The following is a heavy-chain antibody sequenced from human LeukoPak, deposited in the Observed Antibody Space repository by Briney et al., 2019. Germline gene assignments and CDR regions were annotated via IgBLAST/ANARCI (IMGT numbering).Heavy chain of an antibody. V-gene: IGHV4-59*01. J-gene: IGHJ3*02. CDR3: ARESMYSSVGSYGFDI. Sequence: SETLSLTCTVSGGSTSSYYWNWIRQPPGKELEWIGNIYYSGSTDYNPYLKSRVTISIDTSKNQFSLKVNSAIAADTAVYYCARESMYSSVGSYGFDIWGQGTMVTVSS. CDR2: IYYSGST. CDR1: GGSTSSYY. D-gene: IGHD3-10*01.